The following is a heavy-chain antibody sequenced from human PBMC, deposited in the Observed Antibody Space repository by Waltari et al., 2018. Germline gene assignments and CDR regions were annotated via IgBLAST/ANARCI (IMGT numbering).Heavy chain of an antibody. CDR2: IYYDGSA. CDR3: ARLYQDFGSTDYMDV. J-gene: IGHJ6*03. V-gene: IGHV4-39*01. Sequence: QLQLQESGPGLLKASETLSLTCTVSGCSMNNRIHYWGWIRQPPGKGLEWIGNIYYDGSAYYNPSLRSRVTISVDTSRNQFSLRLTSVSATGTALYYCARLYQDFGSTDYMDVWGKGTTVTVS. D-gene: IGHD3-3*01. CDR1: GCSMNNRIHY.